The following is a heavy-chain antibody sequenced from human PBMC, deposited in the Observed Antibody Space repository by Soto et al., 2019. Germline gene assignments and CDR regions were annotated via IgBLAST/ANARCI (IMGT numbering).Heavy chain of an antibody. J-gene: IGHJ4*02. Sequence: ASVKVSCNASGYTFTSYGISWVRQAPGQGLEWMGWISAYNGNTNYAQKLQGRVTMTTDTSTSTAYMELRSLRSDDTAVYYCGRDRIAAAGTYFDYWGQGTLVTVSS. V-gene: IGHV1-18*01. CDR2: ISAYNGNT. D-gene: IGHD6-13*01. CDR3: GRDRIAAAGTYFDY. CDR1: GYTFTSYG.